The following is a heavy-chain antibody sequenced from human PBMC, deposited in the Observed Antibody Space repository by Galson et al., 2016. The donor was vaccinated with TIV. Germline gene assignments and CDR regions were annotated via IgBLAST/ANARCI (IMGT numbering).Heavy chain of an antibody. J-gene: IGHJ4*02. CDR1: GDTFTGYY. V-gene: IGHV1-2*02. D-gene: IGHD4-17*01. CDR3: ARFVYGDHVDS. CDR2: ISLNTGDT. Sequence: SVKVSCKASGDTFTGYYMHWVRQGPRQGLEWMGWISLNTGDTNYAQKFQGRVTMTRDTSITTAYMELRSLRSDDTAVYYCARFVYGDHVDSRGQGTLVIVSS.